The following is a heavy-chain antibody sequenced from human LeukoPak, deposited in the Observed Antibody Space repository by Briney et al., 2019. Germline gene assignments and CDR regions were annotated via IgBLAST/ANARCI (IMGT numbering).Heavy chain of an antibody. J-gene: IGHJ4*02. CDR3: ARDRRYCSGSTCYSGIDF. CDR1: AFTFRSDW. CDR2: INHDGSKK. Sequence: GGSLRLSCATSAFTFRSDWMTWVRQAPGKGLKWVANINHDGSKKHYVDSVKGRFTISRDNTENSLFLQLNSLRAEDTAMYYCARDRRYCSGSTCYSGIDFWGQGTLVSVSS. D-gene: IGHD2-15*01. V-gene: IGHV3-7*01.